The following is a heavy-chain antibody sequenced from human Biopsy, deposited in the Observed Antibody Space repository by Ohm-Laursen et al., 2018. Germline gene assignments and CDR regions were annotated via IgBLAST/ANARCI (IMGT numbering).Heavy chain of an antibody. Sequence: SSVNLSCNASVGTFTRYAMHSVRQAPGPGLEWMGRIISVHDIANYAQKFQGRVTITADKSTSTAYMELRNLRSEDTAVYYCARTLVDCTSGTCYDVGDGMDVWGQGTTVIVSS. D-gene: IGHD2-15*01. CDR2: IISVHDIA. CDR1: VGTFTRYA. V-gene: IGHV1-69*04. CDR3: ARTLVDCTSGTCYDVGDGMDV. J-gene: IGHJ6*02.